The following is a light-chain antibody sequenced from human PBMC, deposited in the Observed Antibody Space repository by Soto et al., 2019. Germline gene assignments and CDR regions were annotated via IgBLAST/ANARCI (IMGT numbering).Light chain of an antibody. CDR1: QSISSY. Sequence: DIQMTQSPSSLSASVGDRVTITCRASQSISSYLNWYQQKPGKAPKLLIYAASSLQSGVPSRFSGSGSGTDFTLTISSLQPEDFATYYCQQCYSTPYTFGQVTK. V-gene: IGKV1-39*01. CDR3: QQCYSTPYT. CDR2: AAS. J-gene: IGKJ2*01.